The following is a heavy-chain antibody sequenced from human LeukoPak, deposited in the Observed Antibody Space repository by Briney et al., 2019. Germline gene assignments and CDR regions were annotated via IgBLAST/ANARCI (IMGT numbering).Heavy chain of an antibody. Sequence: AGGSLRLSCAPSGFSLINCDMHWVRQTPGKGLEWVAFIHYDGSEKYHADSLKGRFTISRDNSKNTLYLQMNSLRGEDTAVYYCARNRVGFYYADAFDMWGQGTMVTVSS. CDR3: ARNRVGFYYADAFDM. V-gene: IGHV3-30*02. CDR1: GFSLINCD. D-gene: IGHD5-24*01. J-gene: IGHJ3*02. CDR2: IHYDGSEK.